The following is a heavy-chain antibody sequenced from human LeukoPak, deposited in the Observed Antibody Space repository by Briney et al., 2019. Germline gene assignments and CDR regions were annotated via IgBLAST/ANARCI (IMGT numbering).Heavy chain of an antibody. J-gene: IGHJ4*02. D-gene: IGHD6-19*01. Sequence: GGSLRLSCAASGFTFSSYGMHWVRQAPGKGLEWVAVISYDGTNKYYVDSVKGRFTISRDNSKNTLYMQMNSLRAEDTAVYYCAKGNSGWYDYWGQGTLVTVSS. CDR3: AKGNSGWYDY. CDR1: GFTFSSYG. CDR2: ISYDGTNK. V-gene: IGHV3-30*18.